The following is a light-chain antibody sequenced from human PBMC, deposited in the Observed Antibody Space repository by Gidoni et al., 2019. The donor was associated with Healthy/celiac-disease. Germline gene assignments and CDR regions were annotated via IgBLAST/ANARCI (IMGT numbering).Light chain of an antibody. Sequence: QSALTQPRSVSGSPGQSVTISCTGPSSDVGGYNYVSWYQQHPVKAPKLMIYDVSKRPSGVPDRFSGSKSGNTASLTISGLQAEDEADYYCCSYAGSYTLGVFGGGTKLTVL. CDR2: DVS. CDR1: SSDVGGYNY. V-gene: IGLV2-11*01. J-gene: IGLJ2*01. CDR3: CSYAGSYTLGV.